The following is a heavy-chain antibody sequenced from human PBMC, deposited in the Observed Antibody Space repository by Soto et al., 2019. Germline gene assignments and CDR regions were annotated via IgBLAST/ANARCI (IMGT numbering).Heavy chain of an antibody. CDR1: GGTFSSYA. CDR3: ARVTSMVRGVIDNWFDP. CDR2: IIPMYGPA. J-gene: IGHJ5*02. V-gene: IGHV1-69*01. D-gene: IGHD3-10*01. Sequence: QVPLVQSGAEVKKPGSSVTVSCKASGGTFSSYAIHWVRQAPGQGLEWMGGIIPMYGPAKYAQRFQGRVTITADESTTPVYMELTSLTAQDTAVYYCARVTSMVRGVIDNWFDPWGHGTLVTGSS.